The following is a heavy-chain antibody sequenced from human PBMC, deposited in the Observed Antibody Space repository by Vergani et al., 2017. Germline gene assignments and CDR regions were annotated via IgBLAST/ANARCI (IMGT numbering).Heavy chain of an antibody. Sequence: EVQLVESGGGLVQPGGSLRLSCAASGFTLSSYWMSWVRQAPGKGLEWVANIKQDGSEKYYVDSVKGRFTISRDNAKNSLYLQMNSLRAEDTAVYYCARDPYSSSWDWFDPWGQGTLVTVSS. J-gene: IGHJ5*02. CDR3: ARDPYSSSWDWFDP. D-gene: IGHD6-13*01. CDR2: IKQDGSEK. V-gene: IGHV3-7*01. CDR1: GFTLSSYW.